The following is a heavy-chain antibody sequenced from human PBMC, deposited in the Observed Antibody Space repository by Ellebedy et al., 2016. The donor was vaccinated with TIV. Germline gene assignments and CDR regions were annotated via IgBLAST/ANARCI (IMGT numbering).Heavy chain of an antibody. J-gene: IGHJ4*02. CDR2: IYYSGST. Sequence: SETLSLTXTVSGGSISSGDYYWSCIRQPPGKGLEWIGYIYYSGSTYYNPSLKSRVTISVDTSKNQFSLKLSSVTVADTAVYYCARGGYVHHFDYWGQGTLVTVSS. CDR1: GGSISSGDYY. V-gene: IGHV4-30-4*01. CDR3: ARGGYVHHFDY. D-gene: IGHD5-12*01.